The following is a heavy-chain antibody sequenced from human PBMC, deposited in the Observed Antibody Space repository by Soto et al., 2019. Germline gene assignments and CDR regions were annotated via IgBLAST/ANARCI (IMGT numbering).Heavy chain of an antibody. CDR2: ISAYNGNT. CDR1: GYTFTSYG. Sequence: ASVKVSCKASGYTFTSYGISWVRQAPGQGLEWMGWISAYNGNTNYAQKLQGRVTMTTDTSTSTAYMELRSLRSDDTAVYYCARAYSGSYLDIYYYYGMDVWGQGTTVTVSS. V-gene: IGHV1-18*01. J-gene: IGHJ6*02. CDR3: ARAYSGSYLDIYYYYGMDV. D-gene: IGHD1-26*01.